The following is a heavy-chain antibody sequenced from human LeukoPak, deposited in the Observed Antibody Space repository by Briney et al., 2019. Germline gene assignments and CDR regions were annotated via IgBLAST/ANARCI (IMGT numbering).Heavy chain of an antibody. CDR2: INHSGST. CDR1: GGSFSGYY. V-gene: IGHV4-34*01. Sequence: SETLSLTCAVYGGSFSGYYWSWIRQPPGKGLEWIGEINHSGSTNYNPSLKSRVTISLDTSKNQFSLRLSSVAAADTAVYYCARVWFGEFLYPVDYWGQGTLATVSS. D-gene: IGHD3-10*01. CDR3: ARVWFGEFLYPVDY. J-gene: IGHJ4*02.